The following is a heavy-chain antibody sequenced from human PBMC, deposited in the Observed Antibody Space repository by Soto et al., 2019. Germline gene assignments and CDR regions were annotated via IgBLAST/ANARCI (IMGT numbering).Heavy chain of an antibody. J-gene: IGHJ3*02. CDR3: ARERSYYYDSSGYPVDAFDI. CDR2: ISAYNGNT. CDR1: GYTFTSYG. Sequence: ASVKVSCKASGYTFTSYGISWVRQASGQGLEWMGWISAYNGNTNYAQKLQGRVTMTTDTSTSTAYMELRSLRSDDTAVYYCARERSYYYDSSGYPVDAFDIWGQGTMVTVSS. V-gene: IGHV1-18*01. D-gene: IGHD3-22*01.